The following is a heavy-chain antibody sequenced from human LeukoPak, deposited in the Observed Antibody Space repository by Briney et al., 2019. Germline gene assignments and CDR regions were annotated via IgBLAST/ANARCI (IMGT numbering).Heavy chain of an antibody. J-gene: IGHJ4*02. V-gene: IGHV1-2*02. D-gene: IGHD6-6*01. CDR2: INPNSGGT. Sequence: GASVKVSCKASGYTFTGYYMHWVRQAPGQGLEWMGWINPNSGGTNYAQKFQGRVTMTRDTSISTAYMELSRLRSDDTAVYYCARVAGLAARGGLGGRHFDYWGQGTLVTVSS. CDR1: GYTFTGYY. CDR3: ARVAGLAARGGLGGRHFDY.